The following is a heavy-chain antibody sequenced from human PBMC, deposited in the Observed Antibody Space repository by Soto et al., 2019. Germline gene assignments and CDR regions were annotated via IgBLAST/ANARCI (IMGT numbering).Heavy chain of an antibody. CDR2: ISSSSSSA. Sequence: SLRLYCVDSGFIFRNFKMSWIRQVPGKGLEWLSKISSSSSSADYADSVRGRFTISRDNAKNSLYLQMSSLRAEDTAVYYCARDRGGGSIFGGHYGMDVWGQGTTVTSP. CDR1: GFIFRNFK. J-gene: IGHJ6*02. CDR3: ARDRGGGSIFGGHYGMDV. V-gene: IGHV3-11*06. D-gene: IGHD3-3*01.